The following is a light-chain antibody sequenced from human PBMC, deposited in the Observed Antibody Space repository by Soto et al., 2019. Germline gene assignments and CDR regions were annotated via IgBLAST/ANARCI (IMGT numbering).Light chain of an antibody. J-gene: IGLJ1*01. CDR3: LLSYNGPYV. V-gene: IGLV7-46*01. CDR2: DTT. CDR1: TGAVTNGHY. Sequence: QAGVTQEPSLTVSPGATVTLTCGSSTGAVTNGHYPYWFQQKPGQAPRTLIYDTTNRHSWTPARFSGSLLVGKAALTLSGAQPEDEAEYYCLLSYNGPYVFGTGTKVTVL.